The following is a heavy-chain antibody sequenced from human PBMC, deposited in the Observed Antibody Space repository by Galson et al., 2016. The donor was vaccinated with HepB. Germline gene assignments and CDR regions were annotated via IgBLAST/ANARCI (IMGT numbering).Heavy chain of an antibody. CDR3: ARDNTRWSFDS. D-gene: IGHD2-15*01. J-gene: IGHJ4*02. CDR1: GYTFTSCS. Sequence: QSGAEVKQPGDALTISCKASGYTFTSCSMHWVRQAPGQGPEWMGIIHPRGGYTRYAQNFQGRVTMTRDTSTSTVYMELSRLKSEDTAMYYCARDNTRWSFDSWGQGTLVTISS. CDR2: IHPRGGYT. V-gene: IGHV1-46*01.